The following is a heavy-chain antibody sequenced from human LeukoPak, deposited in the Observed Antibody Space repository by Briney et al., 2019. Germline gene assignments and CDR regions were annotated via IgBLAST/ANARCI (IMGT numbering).Heavy chain of an antibody. J-gene: IGHJ3*02. V-gene: IGHV1-2*02. D-gene: IGHD3-10*01. Sequence: ASVKVSCKASGYTFNGYYMHWVRQAPGQGLEWMGWINPNSGGINYAQDFQGRVTLTRDTSISTAYMELSRLRSDDTAMYYCARNLWFGESTDAFNIWGQGTMVTVSS. CDR2: INPNSGGI. CDR3: ARNLWFGESTDAFNI. CDR1: GYTFNGYY.